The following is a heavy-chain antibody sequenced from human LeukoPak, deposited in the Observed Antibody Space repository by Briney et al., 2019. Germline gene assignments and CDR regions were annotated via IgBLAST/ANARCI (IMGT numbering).Heavy chain of an antibody. Sequence: SETLSLTCTVSGGSISSGDYYWSWIRQPPGKGLAWIGYIYYSGSTYYNPSLKSRVTISVDTSKNQFSLKLSSVTAADTAVYYCARDRYYDFWSGYSGFDPWGQGTLVTVSS. V-gene: IGHV4-30-4*08. CDR3: ARDRYYDFWSGYSGFDP. J-gene: IGHJ5*02. CDR1: GGSISSGDYY. CDR2: IYYSGST. D-gene: IGHD3-3*01.